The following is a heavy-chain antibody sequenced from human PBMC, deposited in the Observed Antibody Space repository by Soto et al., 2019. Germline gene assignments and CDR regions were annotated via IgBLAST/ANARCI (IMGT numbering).Heavy chain of an antibody. CDR2: IYHSGRT. CDR3: ARGVPPFYCTGGGCYPYYFDY. CDR1: GGSISTDC. D-gene: IGHD2-15*01. J-gene: IGHJ4*02. Sequence: SETLSLTCSVSGGSISTDCWTWIRQPPGKGLHWIAYIYHSGRTNYNPSLKSRVTISVDTSKNQLSLSLLSVTAADTAVFFCARGVPPFYCTGGGCYPYYFDYWGQGALVTVSS. V-gene: IGHV4-59*01.